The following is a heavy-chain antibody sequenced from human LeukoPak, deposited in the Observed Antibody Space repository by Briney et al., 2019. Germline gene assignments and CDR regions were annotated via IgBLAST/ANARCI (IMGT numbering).Heavy chain of an antibody. CDR3: AKDRGVSVVAATPLDY. J-gene: IGHJ4*02. D-gene: IGHD2-15*01. CDR2: IKQDGSET. V-gene: IGHV3-7*01. Sequence: GGSLRLSCAASRFTLSNYWMSWVRQAPGKGLEWVANIKQDGSETYYVDSVKGRFTISRDNAKNSLSLQMNSLRAEDTAVYYCAKDRGVSVVAATPLDYWGQGTLVTVSS. CDR1: RFTLSNYW.